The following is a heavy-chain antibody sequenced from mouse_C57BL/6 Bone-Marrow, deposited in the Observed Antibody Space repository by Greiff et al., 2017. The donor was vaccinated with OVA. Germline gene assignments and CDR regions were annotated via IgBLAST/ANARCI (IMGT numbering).Heavy chain of an antibody. Sequence: EVKLEESGGGLVQPGGSMKLSCVASGFTFSNYWMNWVRQSPEQGLEWVAQIRLKSDNYATHYAESVKGRFTISRDDSKSSVYLQMNNLRAEDTGIYYCTRGTTVVEEFAYWGQGTLVTVSA. CDR1: GFTFSNYW. D-gene: IGHD1-1*01. CDR2: IRLKSDNYAT. V-gene: IGHV6-3*01. J-gene: IGHJ3*01. CDR3: TRGTTVVEEFAY.